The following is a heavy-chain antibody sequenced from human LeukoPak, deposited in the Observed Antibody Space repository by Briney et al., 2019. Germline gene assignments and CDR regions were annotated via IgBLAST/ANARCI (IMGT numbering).Heavy chain of an antibody. V-gene: IGHV1-18*01. CDR2: ISAYNGNT. Sequence: ASVKVSCKASGYTFTTYVISWVRQAPGQGLEWMGWISAYNGNTNYAQKLQGRVTMTTDTSTSTAYLELRSLGSDDTAVYYCARDAEVWGSYHYFDYWGQGTLVTVSS. J-gene: IGHJ4*02. CDR1: GYTFTTYV. CDR3: ARDAEVWGSYHYFDY. D-gene: IGHD3-16*02.